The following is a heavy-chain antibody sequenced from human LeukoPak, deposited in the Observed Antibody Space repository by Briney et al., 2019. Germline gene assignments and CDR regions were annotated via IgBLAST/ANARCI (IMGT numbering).Heavy chain of an antibody. D-gene: IGHD3-22*01. CDR2: IYSGGST. V-gene: IGHV3-53*05. Sequence: PGGSLRLSCAASGFTVSSNYMSWVRQAPGKGLEWVSVIYSGGSTYYADSVKGRFTISRDNSKNTLYLQMNSLRAEDTAVYYCAKDLTYYDSSGYYYAADWGQGTMVTVSS. CDR1: GFTVSSNY. J-gene: IGHJ3*01. CDR3: AKDLTYYDSSGYYYAAD.